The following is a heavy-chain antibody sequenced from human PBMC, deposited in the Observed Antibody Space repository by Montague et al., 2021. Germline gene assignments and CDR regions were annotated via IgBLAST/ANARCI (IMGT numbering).Heavy chain of an antibody. CDR2: VYYTGTT. D-gene: IGHD2-8*01. J-gene: IGHJ4*02. V-gene: IGHV4-59*01. Sequence: SETRSLTCTVSGDPINFYYWSWIRQPPGKGLEWIGYVYYTGTTNYNPSLKSRVTISVDTSRNQFFLNVNSVTAADTAVYYCARKGTNWDYWGQGTLVTVSS. CDR1: GDPINFYY. CDR3: ARKGTNWDY.